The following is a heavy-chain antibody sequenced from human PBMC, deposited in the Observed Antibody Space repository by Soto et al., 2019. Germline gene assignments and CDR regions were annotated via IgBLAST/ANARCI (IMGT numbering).Heavy chain of an antibody. CDR1: GFTVSSNY. J-gene: IGHJ3*02. V-gene: IGHV3-66*01. CDR3: ARAFYYPDAFDI. D-gene: IGHD3-10*01. Sequence: GSLRLSCAASGFTVSSNYMSWVRQAPGKGLEWVSVIYSGGSTYYADSVKGRFTISRDNSKNTLYLQMNSLRAEDTAVYYCARAFYYPDAFDIWGQGTMVTVSS. CDR2: IYSGGST.